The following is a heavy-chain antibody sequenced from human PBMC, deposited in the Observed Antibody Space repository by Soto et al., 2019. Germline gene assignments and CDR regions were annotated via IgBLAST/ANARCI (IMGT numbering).Heavy chain of an antibody. CDR1: GGSFTGYY. CDR2: IKDGGST. CDR3: ARGQEGVVATH. J-gene: IGHJ4*02. V-gene: IGHV4-34*01. Sequence: QVQLQQWGAGLLKPSETLSLTCAVNGGSFTGYYWSWVRQPPGKGQEWIGEIKDGGSTNYSPSLRSRVTISADTSKKQFSLKVTSVTAADTAVYYCARGQEGVVATHWDQGTLVTVSS. D-gene: IGHD2-15*01.